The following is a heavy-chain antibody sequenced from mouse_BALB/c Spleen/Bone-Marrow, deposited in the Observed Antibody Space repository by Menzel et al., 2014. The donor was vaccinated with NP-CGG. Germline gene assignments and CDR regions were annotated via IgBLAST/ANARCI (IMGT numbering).Heavy chain of an antibody. J-gene: IGHJ4*01. CDR1: GFSLTSYG. Sequence: VQLQQSGPGLVQPSQSLSITCTVSGFSLTSYGVHWVRQSPGKGLEWLGVIWSGGTTDYNAPFISRLSISKDNSKSQVFFKMNSLQANDTAIYNCARNPIRRNAMDYWGQGTSVTVSS. D-gene: IGHD2-12*01. CDR3: ARNPIRRNAMDY. CDR2: IWSGGTT. V-gene: IGHV2-2*02.